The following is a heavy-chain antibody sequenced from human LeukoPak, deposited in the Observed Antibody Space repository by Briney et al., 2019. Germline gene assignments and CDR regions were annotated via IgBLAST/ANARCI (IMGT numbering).Heavy chain of an antibody. V-gene: IGHV3-74*01. Sequence: GGSLRLSCAASGFTFRSYWIHWVRQAPGKGRVWVSHINSDGSNATYADSVKGRLTISRDNAKNTVYLQMNSLRAEDTAVYYCARGGVGCFDYWGQGALVTVSS. CDR2: INSDGSNA. CDR1: GFTFRSYW. D-gene: IGHD6-19*01. CDR3: ARGGVGCFDY. J-gene: IGHJ4*02.